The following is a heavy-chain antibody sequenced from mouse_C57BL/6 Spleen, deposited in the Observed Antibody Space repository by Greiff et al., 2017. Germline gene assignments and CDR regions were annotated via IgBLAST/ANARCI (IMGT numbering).Heavy chain of an antibody. V-gene: IGHV1-54*01. Sequence: QVQLQQSGAELVRPGTSVKVSCKASGYAFTNYLIEWVKQRPGQGLEWIGVINPGSGGTNYNEKFKGKATLTADKSSSTAYMQLSSLTSEYSAVYICARAKKITTGYFDYWGQGTTLTVSS. J-gene: IGHJ2*01. CDR1: GYAFTNYL. CDR3: ARAKKITTGYFDY. D-gene: IGHD1-1*01. CDR2: INPGSGGT.